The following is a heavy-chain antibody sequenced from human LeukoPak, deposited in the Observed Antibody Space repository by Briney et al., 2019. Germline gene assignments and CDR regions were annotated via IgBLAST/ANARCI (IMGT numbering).Heavy chain of an antibody. Sequence: SETLSLTCTVSGGSISSYYWSWIRQPAGKGLEWIGRIYTSGSTNYNPSLKSRVTMSIDTSKNQFSLKLSSVTAADTAVYYCARGLVATKRFDYWGQGTLVTVSS. J-gene: IGHJ4*02. CDR2: IYTSGST. D-gene: IGHD5-12*01. V-gene: IGHV4-4*07. CDR3: ARGLVATKRFDY. CDR1: GGSISSYY.